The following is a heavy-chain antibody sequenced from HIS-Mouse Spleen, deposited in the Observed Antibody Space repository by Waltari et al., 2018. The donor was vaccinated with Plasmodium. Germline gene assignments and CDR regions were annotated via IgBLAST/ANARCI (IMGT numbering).Heavy chain of an antibody. CDR1: GGPISSSSYY. Sequence: ESGPGLVKPSETLSLTCTVSGGPISSSSYYWGWIRQPPGKGLEWIGSIYYSGSTYYNPSLKSRVTISVDTSKNQFSLKLSSVTAADTAVYYCARDRITGTSYFDYWGQGTLVTVSS. CDR2: IYYSGST. V-gene: IGHV4-39*07. J-gene: IGHJ4*02. CDR3: ARDRITGTSYFDY. D-gene: IGHD1-7*01.